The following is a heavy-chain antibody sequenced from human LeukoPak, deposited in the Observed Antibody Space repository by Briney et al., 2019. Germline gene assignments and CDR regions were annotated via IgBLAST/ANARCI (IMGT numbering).Heavy chain of an antibody. D-gene: IGHD6-19*01. V-gene: IGHV1-18*01. J-gene: IGHJ4*02. CDR1: GYTFTSYG. CDR3: ARDMYSSGRVPFDY. CDR2: ISAYNGNT. Sequence: ASVKVSCKASGYTFTSYGISWVRQAPGQGLEWMGWISAYNGNTNYAQKLQGRVTMTTDTSTSTAYMELRSLRSDDTAVYYCARDMYSSGRVPFDYWGQGTLVTVSS.